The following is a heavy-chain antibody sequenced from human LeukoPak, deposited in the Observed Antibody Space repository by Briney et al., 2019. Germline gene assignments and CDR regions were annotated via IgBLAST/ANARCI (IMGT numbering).Heavy chain of an antibody. D-gene: IGHD1-14*01. CDR1: GGSLSSGDYY. Sequence: SETLSLTCTVSGGSLSSGDYYWSWIRQPPGKGLEWIGYTSHSGGTYYNPSLQSRLTISVDTSKNQFSMKLSSVTAADTAVYYCARAIPDAGDYYSYAMDVWGQGTTVTVSS. J-gene: IGHJ6*02. CDR3: ARAIPDAGDYYSYAMDV. V-gene: IGHV4-30-4*01. CDR2: TSHSGGT.